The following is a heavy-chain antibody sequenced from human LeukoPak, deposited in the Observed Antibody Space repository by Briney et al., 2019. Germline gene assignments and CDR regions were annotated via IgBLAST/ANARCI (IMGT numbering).Heavy chain of an antibody. V-gene: IGHV1-46*01. D-gene: IGHD4-23*01. CDR3: ARAPQNTVVPYYFDY. CDR2: INPGGGTT. J-gene: IGHJ4*02. Sequence: ASVKVSCKASGNTFTSYYMHWVRQAPGQGLEWMGIINPGGGTTSYAQKFQGRVTMTRDTSTSTVYMELSSLRSEDTAAYYCARAPQNTVVPYYFDYWGQGTLVTVSS. CDR1: GNTFTSYY.